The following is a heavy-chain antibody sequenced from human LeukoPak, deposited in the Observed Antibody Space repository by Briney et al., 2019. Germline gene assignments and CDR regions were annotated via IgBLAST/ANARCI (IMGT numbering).Heavy chain of an antibody. CDR1: GFTFSSYA. Sequence: GGSLRLSCAASGFTFSSYAMHWVRQAPGKGLEWVAVISYDGSNKYYADSVKGRFTISRDNSENTLYLQMNSLRAEDTAVYYCARDRCSSTSCRLHYYYYYYMDVWGKGTTVTVSS. J-gene: IGHJ6*03. CDR2: ISYDGSNK. V-gene: IGHV3-30*01. D-gene: IGHD2-2*01. CDR3: ARDRCSSTSCRLHYYYYYYMDV.